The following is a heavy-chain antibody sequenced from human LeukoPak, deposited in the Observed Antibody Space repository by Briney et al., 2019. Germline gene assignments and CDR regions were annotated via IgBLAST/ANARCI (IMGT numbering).Heavy chain of an antibody. CDR2: ISPYNCNT. Sequence: GASVKVSCKASGYTFTNYGISWVRQAPGQGLEWMGWISPYNCNTDYAQKLQGRVTMTTDTSTSTAYMELRSLRSDDTAVYYCARGFRELRWFGDALGGMDVWGQGTTVTVSS. CDR3: ARGFRELRWFGDALGGMDV. CDR1: GYTFTNYG. J-gene: IGHJ6*02. D-gene: IGHD3-10*01. V-gene: IGHV1-18*01.